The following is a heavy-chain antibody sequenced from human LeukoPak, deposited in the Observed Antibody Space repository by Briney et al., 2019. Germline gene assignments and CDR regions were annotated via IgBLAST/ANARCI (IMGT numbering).Heavy chain of an antibody. D-gene: IGHD3-9*01. J-gene: IGHJ4*02. CDR3: ARAPYDILTGYFLFDS. V-gene: IGHV4-61*02. CDR2: IYTSGST. Sequence: SQTLSLTCTVSGGSISSGGDYWTWIRQPAGKGLEWIGLIYTSGSTNYNPSLKSRVTISLDTSKNQFSLKLNSVTAADTAVYYCARAPYDILTGYFLFDSWGQGTLITVSS. CDR1: GGSISSGGDY.